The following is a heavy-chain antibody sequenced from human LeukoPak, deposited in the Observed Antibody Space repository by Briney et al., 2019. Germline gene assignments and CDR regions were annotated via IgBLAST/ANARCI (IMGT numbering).Heavy chain of an antibody. J-gene: IGHJ4*02. Sequence: SETLSLTCTVSGVSISGYYWSWIRQPAGKGLEWIGRIYISGSTNYNPSLKTRVTLSVDSSKNQFSLKVNSVTAADTAVYYCAREHNTAWHYDFWGQGILVTVSS. CDR3: AREHNTAWHYDF. D-gene: IGHD1-1*01. V-gene: IGHV4-4*07. CDR1: GVSISGYY. CDR2: IYISGST.